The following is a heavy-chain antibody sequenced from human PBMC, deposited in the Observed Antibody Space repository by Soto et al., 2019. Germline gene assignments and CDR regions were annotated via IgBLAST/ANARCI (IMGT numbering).Heavy chain of an antibody. D-gene: IGHD2-8*02. V-gene: IGHV3-9*01. CDR3: AKSTGGTANGMGV. J-gene: IGHJ6*02. CDR1: GFSFDDYA. Sequence: EVQVVESGGGLVQPGRSLRLSCAASGFSFDDYAMHWVRQAPGKGLEWVSGISWNSGTIGYADSVKGRFTISRDNAKNPLYLQMNSLRAEDTALYYCAKSTGGTANGMGVWGQGTTVTVSS. CDR2: ISWNSGTI.